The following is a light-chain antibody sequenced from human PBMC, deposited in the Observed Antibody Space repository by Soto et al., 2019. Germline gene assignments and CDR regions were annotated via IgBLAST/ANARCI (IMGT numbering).Light chain of an antibody. J-gene: IGLJ1*01. CDR3: ASYTTSSTYV. Sequence: QSALTQPGSVSGSPGQAIAISCTGTSSDVGAFNYVSWYQQHPGKAPKFMIFDVSSRPSGVSDRFSGSKSGNTASLTISGLQTENEADYYCASYTTSSTYVFGTGTKLTVL. V-gene: IGLV2-14*03. CDR2: DVS. CDR1: SSDVGAFNY.